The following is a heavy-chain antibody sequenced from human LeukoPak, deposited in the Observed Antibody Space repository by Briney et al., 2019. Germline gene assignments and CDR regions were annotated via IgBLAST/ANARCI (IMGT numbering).Heavy chain of an antibody. Sequence: GESLEISCKGSGYRFTSYWIGWVRPVPGKGLEWMGIIYPGDSDTRYSPSFQGQVTISADKSIATAYLQWGSLKASDTAMYYCARANRAFDIWGQGTMVTVSS. D-gene: IGHD2/OR15-2a*01. CDR3: ARANRAFDI. CDR2: IYPGDSDT. CDR1: GYRFTSYW. J-gene: IGHJ3*02. V-gene: IGHV5-51*01.